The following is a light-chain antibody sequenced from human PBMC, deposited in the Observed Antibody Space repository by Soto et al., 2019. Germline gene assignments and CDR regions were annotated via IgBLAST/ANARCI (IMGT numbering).Light chain of an antibody. CDR3: QQYGSSPYT. CDR2: VAS. Sequence: EIVLTQSPGTLSLSPGERATLSCRASQSVSSTYLAWYQQKPGQAPRLLIYVASSRATGIPDRFSVSGSGTDFTLTISRLEPEDFAVYYCQQYGSSPYTFGQGTKLEI. CDR1: QSVSSTY. V-gene: IGKV3-20*01. J-gene: IGKJ2*01.